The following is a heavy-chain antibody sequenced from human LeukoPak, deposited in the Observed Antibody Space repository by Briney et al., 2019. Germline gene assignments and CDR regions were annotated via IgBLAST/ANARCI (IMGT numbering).Heavy chain of an antibody. D-gene: IGHD3-9*01. CDR2: IYTSGST. CDR3: ASGIHDILTGYYMSLDY. Sequence: NPSETLSLTCTVSGGSISSGSYYWSWIRQPAGKGLEWIGRIYTSGSTNYNPSLKSRVTISVDTSKNQFSLKLSSVTAADTAVYYCASGIHDILTGYYMSLDYWGQGTLVTVSS. J-gene: IGHJ4*02. CDR1: GGSISSGSYY. V-gene: IGHV4-61*02.